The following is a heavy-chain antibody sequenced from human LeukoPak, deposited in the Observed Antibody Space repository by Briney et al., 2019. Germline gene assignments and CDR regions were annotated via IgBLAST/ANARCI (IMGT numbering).Heavy chain of an antibody. CDR3: ARGGGIAAAGTRGAYYYYYMDV. CDR1: GGSFSGYY. Sequence: SETLSLTCAVYGGSFSGYYWSWIRQPPGKGLEWIGEINHSGSTKYNPSLKSRVTISVDTSKNQFSLKLSSVTAADTAVYYCARGGGIAAAGTRGAYYYYYMDVWGKGTTVTVSS. V-gene: IGHV4-34*01. CDR2: INHSGST. D-gene: IGHD6-13*01. J-gene: IGHJ6*03.